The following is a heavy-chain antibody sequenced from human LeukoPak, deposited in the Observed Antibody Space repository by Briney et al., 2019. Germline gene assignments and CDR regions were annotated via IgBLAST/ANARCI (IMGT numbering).Heavy chain of an antibody. Sequence: PGGSLRLSCVASGFTFSSYGMHWVRQAPGKGLEWVAVIWYDGSNKYYADSVKGRFTISRDNSKNTLYLQMNSLRAEDTAVYYCARDRQGYCSGGSCNNWFDPWGQGTLVTVSS. J-gene: IGHJ5*02. CDR2: IWYDGSNK. V-gene: IGHV3-33*01. CDR1: GFTFSSYG. D-gene: IGHD2-15*01. CDR3: ARDRQGYCSGGSCNNWFDP.